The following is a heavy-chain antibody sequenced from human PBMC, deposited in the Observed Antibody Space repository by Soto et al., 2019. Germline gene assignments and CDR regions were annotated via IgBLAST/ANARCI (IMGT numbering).Heavy chain of an antibody. Sequence: QVQLVQSGAEVKKPGASVKVSCKASGYTFTSYGISWVRQAPGQGLEWMGWISAYNGNTNYAQKLKGRVSMTTDTTTSTAYMELRSLRSYDTAVYYCARDGSRSYDHDAFDIWGQGTMVTVSS. D-gene: IGHD1-26*01. CDR3: ARDGSRSYDHDAFDI. CDR2: ISAYNGNT. V-gene: IGHV1-18*01. J-gene: IGHJ3*02. CDR1: GYTFTSYG.